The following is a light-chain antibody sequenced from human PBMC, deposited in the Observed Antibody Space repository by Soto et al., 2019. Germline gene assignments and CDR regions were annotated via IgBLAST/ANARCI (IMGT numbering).Light chain of an antibody. J-gene: IGKJ2*01. CDR2: AAS. CDR1: QDVGRW. Sequence: DIQMTQSPSFVSASVGDRVTITCRASQDVGRWLAWFQQKPGKAPKLLIYAASSLQSGVPSRFSGSGAGTDVTLTISSLQPEDFATYYCQQANIFPYTFGQGTKLEIK. CDR3: QQANIFPYT. V-gene: IGKV1-12*01.